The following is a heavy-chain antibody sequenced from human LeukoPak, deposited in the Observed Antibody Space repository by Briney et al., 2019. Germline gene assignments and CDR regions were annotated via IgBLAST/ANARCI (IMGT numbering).Heavy chain of an antibody. CDR2: INPNSGGT. CDR1: GYTFTGYY. V-gene: IGHV1-2*06. J-gene: IGHJ5*02. CDR3: ARDKVAAADGWFDP. Sequence: ASVKVSCKASGYTFTGYYMHWVRQAPGQGLEWMGQINPNSGGTNYAQKFQGRVTMTRDTSISTAYMELSRLRSDDTAVYYCARDKVAAADGWFDPWGQGTLVTVSS. D-gene: IGHD6-13*01.